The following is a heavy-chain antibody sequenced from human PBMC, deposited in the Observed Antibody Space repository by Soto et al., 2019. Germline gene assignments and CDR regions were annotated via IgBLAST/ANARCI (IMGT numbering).Heavy chain of an antibody. CDR3: ARAFGYSGSHYYYYYMEV. V-gene: IGHV4-4*02. J-gene: IGHJ6*03. Sequence: QVQLQESGPGLVKPSGTLSLTCAVSSGSISSSNWWSWVRQPPGKGLEWIGEISHNGSTNYNPSLKRRVTISVDKSKNQFYLKLSSVTAAATAVYYCARAFGYSGSHYYYYYMEVWGKGTPVTVSS. D-gene: IGHD1-26*01. CDR1: SGSISSSNW. CDR2: ISHNGST.